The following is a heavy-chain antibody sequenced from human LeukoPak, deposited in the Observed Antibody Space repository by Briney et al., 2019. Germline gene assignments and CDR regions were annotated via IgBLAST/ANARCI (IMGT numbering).Heavy chain of an antibody. CDR2: INSDGSST. Sequence: GGSLRLSCAASGFTFSSYWMHWVRQAPGKGLVWVSRINSDGSSTSYADSVKGRFTISRDNAKNTLYLLMNSLRAEDTAVYYCARVGRSWYPNSFDYWGQGTLVTVSS. D-gene: IGHD6-13*01. V-gene: IGHV3-74*01. CDR3: ARVGRSWYPNSFDY. J-gene: IGHJ4*02. CDR1: GFTFSSYW.